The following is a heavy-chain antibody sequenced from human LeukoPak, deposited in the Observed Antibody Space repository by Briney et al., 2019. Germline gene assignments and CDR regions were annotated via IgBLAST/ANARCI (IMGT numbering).Heavy chain of an antibody. Sequence: PSETLSLTCTVSSGSISTYYWSWIRQPAGKGLEWIGRIFSSGTTNYNPSLESRVTMSVDTSKNQFSLKLTSVTAADTAVYYCARLDKEVSVYYDFWSGYYTWSWFDPWGQGTLVTVSS. J-gene: IGHJ5*02. CDR3: ARLDKEVSVYYDFWSGYYTWSWFDP. CDR2: IFSSGTT. D-gene: IGHD3-3*01. V-gene: IGHV4-4*07. CDR1: SGSISTYY.